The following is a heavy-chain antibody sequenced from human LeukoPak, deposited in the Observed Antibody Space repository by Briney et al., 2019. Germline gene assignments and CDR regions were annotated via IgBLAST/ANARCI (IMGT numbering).Heavy chain of an antibody. CDR3: ARDKYSGYDPAASYYFDY. D-gene: IGHD5-12*01. CDR2: FDPEDGET. J-gene: IGHJ4*02. CDR1: GYTLTELS. Sequence: ASVKVSCKVSGYTLTELSMHWVRQAPGKGLEWMGGFDPEDGETIYAQKFQGRVTMTEDTSTDTAYMELSSLRSEDTAVYYCARDKYSGYDPAASYYFDYWGQGTLVTVSS. V-gene: IGHV1-24*01.